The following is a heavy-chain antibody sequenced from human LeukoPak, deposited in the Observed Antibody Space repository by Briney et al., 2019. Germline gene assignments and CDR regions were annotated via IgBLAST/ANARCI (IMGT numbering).Heavy chain of an antibody. CDR3: ARHRPNDYYGSGSYYYYMDV. Sequence: LRLSCAASGFTFSDYYMSWIRQPPGKGLEWIGEINHSGSTNYNPSLKSRVTISVDTSKNQFSLKLSSVTAADTAVYYCARHRPNDYYGSGSYYYYMDVWGEGTTVTISS. D-gene: IGHD3-10*01. V-gene: IGHV4-34*01. CDR2: INHSGST. J-gene: IGHJ6*03. CDR1: GFTFSDYY.